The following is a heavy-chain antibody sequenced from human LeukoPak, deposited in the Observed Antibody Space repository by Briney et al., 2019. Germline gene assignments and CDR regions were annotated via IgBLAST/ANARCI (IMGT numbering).Heavy chain of an antibody. CDR1: GFTFSSYW. Sequence: GGSLRLSCAASGFTFSSYWMSWVRQAPGKGLEWVSIIYSDGSTDYADSVKGRFIISRDNSKNTLYLQMNSLRAEDTAVYYCAKDGEDYYYDSSGYYYCWGQGTLVTVSS. CDR3: AKDGEDYYYDSSGYYYC. CDR2: IYSDGST. D-gene: IGHD3-22*01. J-gene: IGHJ4*02. V-gene: IGHV3-53*01.